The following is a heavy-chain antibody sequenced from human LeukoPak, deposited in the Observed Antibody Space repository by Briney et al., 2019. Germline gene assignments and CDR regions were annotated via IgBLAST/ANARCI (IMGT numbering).Heavy chain of an antibody. J-gene: IGHJ4*02. V-gene: IGHV3-23*01. Sequence: GGSLRLSCAASGFTFSSYAMSWVRQAPGKGLQWVSGISGSGSRTYCADSVKGRFTISRDNSKNTLYLQMNSLRAEDTAIYYCAKDFGSGSGTYYYFDFWGRGTLVTVSS. D-gene: IGHD1-26*01. CDR2: ISGSGSRT. CDR1: GFTFSSYA. CDR3: AKDFGSGSGTYYYFDF.